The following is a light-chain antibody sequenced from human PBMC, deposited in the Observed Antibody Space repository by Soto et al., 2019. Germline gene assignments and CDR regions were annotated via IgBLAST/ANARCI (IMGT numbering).Light chain of an antibody. CDR2: LGS. V-gene: IGKV2-28*01. CDR1: QSLLHSNGYNY. CDR3: MQALQTSWT. J-gene: IGKJ2*02. Sequence: DFVMTQSPLSLPVTPGEPASISCRSSQSLLHSNGYNYLDWYLQKPGQSPQLLIYLGSNRSSGVPDRFSGSGSGTDFTLKISRVEAEDVGVYYCMQALQTSWTFGQGTKLEIK.